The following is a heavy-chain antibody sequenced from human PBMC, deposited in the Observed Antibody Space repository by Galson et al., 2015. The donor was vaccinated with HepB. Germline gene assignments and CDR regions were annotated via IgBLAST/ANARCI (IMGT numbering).Heavy chain of an antibody. V-gene: IGHV1-18*01. J-gene: IGHJ4*02. Sequence: SVKVSCKASGYTFTTYGISWVRQAPGQGLEWMAWISTNNGVTKYRQNFQGRVALTTDISTSVAYMEMRSLTSDDTAVYYCERNEGYVDYWGQGTLVTDSS. CDR3: ERNEGYVDY. D-gene: IGHD1-1*01. CDR2: ISTNNGVT. CDR1: GYTFTTYG.